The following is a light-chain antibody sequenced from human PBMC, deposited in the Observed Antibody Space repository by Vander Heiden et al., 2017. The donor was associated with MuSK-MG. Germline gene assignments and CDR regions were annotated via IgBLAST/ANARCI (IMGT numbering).Light chain of an antibody. J-gene: IGLJ2*01. Sequence: QSALTQPASVSGSPGQSITISCTGTSSDVGGYNYVSWYQQHPGKAPKLMIYDVSNRPSGVSNRFSGSLGSRLRDEADYYCSSYTSSSTVVFGGGTKLTVL. V-gene: IGLV2-14*03. CDR2: DVS. CDR1: SSDVGGYNY. CDR3: SSYTSSSTVV.